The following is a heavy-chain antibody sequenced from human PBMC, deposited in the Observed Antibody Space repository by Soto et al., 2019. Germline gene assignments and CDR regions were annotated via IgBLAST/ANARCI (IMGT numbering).Heavy chain of an antibody. CDR3: VKDLGGSHWGGHFDS. CDR2: ISWNSGRL. J-gene: IGHJ4*02. D-gene: IGHD1-26*01. Sequence: EVQLVESGGGSVQAGRSLRLSCAAAGFTFDDYAMHWVRQVPGEGLEWVSGISWNSGRLDYADSVQGRFTISRDNAKNSLYLQMNSLGPEDTALYFCVKDLGGSHWGGHFDSWGQGTLVTVSS. V-gene: IGHV3-9*01. CDR1: GFTFDDYA.